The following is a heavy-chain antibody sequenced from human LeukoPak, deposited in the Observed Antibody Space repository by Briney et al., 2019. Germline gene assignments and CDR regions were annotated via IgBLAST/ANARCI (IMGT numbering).Heavy chain of an antibody. Sequence: GGSLRLSCAASGFTFSSYGMHWVRQAPGKGLEWVSYISSSSSYTNYADSVKGRFTISRGNAKNSLYLQMNSLRADDTAVYYCARSGSHGYWGQGTLVTVSS. CDR1: GFTFSSYG. CDR3: ARSGSHGY. J-gene: IGHJ4*02. D-gene: IGHD1-26*01. CDR2: ISSSSSYT. V-gene: IGHV3-21*05.